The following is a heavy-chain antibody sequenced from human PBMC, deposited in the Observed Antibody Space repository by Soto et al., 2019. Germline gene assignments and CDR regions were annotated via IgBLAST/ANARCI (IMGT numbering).Heavy chain of an antibody. CDR2: IYYSGST. Sequence: SETLSLTCTVSGGSISSYYWSWIRQPPGKGLEWIGYIYYSGSTNYNPSLKSRVTISVDTSKNQFSLKLSSVTAADTAVYYCARDFYGDYTHFFDYWGQGTLVTVSS. CDR3: ARDFYGDYTHFFDY. D-gene: IGHD4-17*01. CDR1: GGSISSYY. J-gene: IGHJ4*02. V-gene: IGHV4-59*01.